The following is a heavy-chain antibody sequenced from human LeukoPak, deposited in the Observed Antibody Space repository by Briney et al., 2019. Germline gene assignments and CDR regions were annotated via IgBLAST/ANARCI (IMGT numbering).Heavy chain of an antibody. CDR1: GGSTSSSSYY. V-gene: IGHV4-39*01. CDR2: IYYSGST. CDR3: AGQKTSYYYGSGSYYSRFDP. D-gene: IGHD3-10*01. J-gene: IGHJ5*02. Sequence: SETLSLTCTVSGGSTSSSSYYGGWIRQPPGKGLEWIGTIYYSGSTYYNPSLKSRLTISVDTSKNQFSLKLSSVTAADTAVYYCAGQKTSYYYGSGSYYSRFDPWGQGTLVTVSS.